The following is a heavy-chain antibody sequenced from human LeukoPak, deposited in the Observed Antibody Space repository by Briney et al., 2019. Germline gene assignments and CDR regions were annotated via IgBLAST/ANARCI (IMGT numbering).Heavy chain of an antibody. D-gene: IGHD1-26*01. V-gene: IGHV3-30-3*01. Sequence: PGGSLRLSCAASGFTFSSYGMHWVRQAPGKGLEWVAVISYDGSNKYYADSVKGRFTISRDNSKNTLYLQMNSLRAEDTAVYYCARGQLRTDAFDIWGQGTMVTVSS. CDR2: ISYDGSNK. J-gene: IGHJ3*02. CDR3: ARGQLRTDAFDI. CDR1: GFTFSSYG.